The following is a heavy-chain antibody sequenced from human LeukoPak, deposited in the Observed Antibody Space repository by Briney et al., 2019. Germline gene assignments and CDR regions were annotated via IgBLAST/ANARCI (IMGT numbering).Heavy chain of an antibody. D-gene: IGHD3-16*01. J-gene: IGHJ4*02. CDR2: ISGSGGST. CDR1: GFTFSSYA. V-gene: IGHV3-23*01. CDR3: AKDPSLGGYYFDY. Sequence: GRSLRLSCAASGFTFSSYAMSWVRQAPGKGLEWVSAISGSGGSTYYADSVKGRFTISRDNSKNTLYLQMNSLRAEDTAVYYCAKDPSLGGYYFDYWGQGTLVTVSS.